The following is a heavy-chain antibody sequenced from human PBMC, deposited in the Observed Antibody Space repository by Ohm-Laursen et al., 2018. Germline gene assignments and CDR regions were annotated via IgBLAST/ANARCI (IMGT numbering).Heavy chain of an antibody. CDR2: VDPEDGET. Sequence: ATVKISCKVSGYTFTDYYMHWVQQAPGKGLEWMGLVDPEDGETIYAEKFQGRVTITADTSTDTAYMELSSLRSEDTAVYYCATPRPYYYDSSGYYYYFDYWGQGTLVTVSS. J-gene: IGHJ4*02. CDR3: ATPRPYYYDSSGYYYYFDY. D-gene: IGHD3-22*01. CDR1: GYTFTDYY. V-gene: IGHV1-69-2*01.